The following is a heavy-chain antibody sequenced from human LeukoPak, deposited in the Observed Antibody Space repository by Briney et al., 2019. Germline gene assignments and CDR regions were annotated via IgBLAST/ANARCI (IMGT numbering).Heavy chain of an antibody. V-gene: IGHV1-2*06. CDR1: GYTFTGYH. CDR2: INPNSGDT. J-gene: IGHJ4*02. Sequence: ASVKVSCKASGYTFTGYHMHWVRQAPGQGLEWMGRINPNSGDTNYAQKFQGRVTMTRDTSISTAYMELSRLRSDDTAVYYCARDLDSSGWYKEGTPRGPSDYWGQGTLVTVSS. CDR3: ARDLDSSGWYKEGTPRGPSDY. D-gene: IGHD6-19*01.